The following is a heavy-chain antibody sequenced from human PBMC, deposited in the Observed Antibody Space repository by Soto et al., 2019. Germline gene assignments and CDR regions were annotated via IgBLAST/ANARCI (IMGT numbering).Heavy chain of an antibody. CDR1: GVSITGSY. J-gene: IGHJ4*02. CDR3: ARDMPSGAGSLAGCDY. CDR2: VYHSGTT. V-gene: IGHV4-59*01. Sequence: QVQLRESGPGLVKPSETLSLTCSVSGVSITGSYWSWIRQPPGKTLEWIGYVYHSGTTTHNPSLKCGGSISVDTSKTPFSLRLAPVIAADTDVYYCARDMPSGAGSLAGCDYWGQGILVTVSS. D-gene: IGHD1-26*01.